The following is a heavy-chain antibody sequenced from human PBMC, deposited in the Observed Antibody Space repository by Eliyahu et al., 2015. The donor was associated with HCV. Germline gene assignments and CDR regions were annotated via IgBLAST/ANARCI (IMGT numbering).Heavy chain of an antibody. V-gene: IGHV3-49*03. CDR1: GFTFGDYA. Sequence: EVQLVESGGDLVQPGRSLRLSCTASGFTFGDYAMSALVPPGAREGAGVGVIRSKTYGATTEYAASVKGRFTISRDDSKSIAYLQMNSLRTEDTALYYCTRDRGLDGYDYWGQGTLVTVSS. D-gene: IGHD6-25*01. CDR2: IRSKTYGATT. J-gene: IGHJ4*02. CDR3: TRDRGLDGYDY.